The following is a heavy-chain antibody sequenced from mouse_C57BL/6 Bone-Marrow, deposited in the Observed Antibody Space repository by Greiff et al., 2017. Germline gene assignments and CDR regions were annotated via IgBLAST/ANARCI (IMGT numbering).Heavy chain of an antibody. CDR3: ARRRYAMDY. CDR2: IDPSDSYT. CDR1: GYTFTSYW. V-gene: IGHV1-59*01. J-gene: IGHJ4*01. Sequence: QVQLQQPGAELVRPGTSVKLSCKASGYTFTSYWMHWVKQRPGQGLEWIGVIDPSDSYTTYNQKFKGKATLTVDTSSSTAYMQLSSLTSEDSAVYYCARRRYAMDYGGQGTSVTVSS.